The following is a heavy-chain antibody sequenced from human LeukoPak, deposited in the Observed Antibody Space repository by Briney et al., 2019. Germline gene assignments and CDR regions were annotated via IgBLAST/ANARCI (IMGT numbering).Heavy chain of an antibody. V-gene: IGHV4-4*07. Sequence: SETLSLTCTVSGGSFTSYYWSWIRQPSGKGLEWIGRIYTSGSTNYNPSLKSRVTMSVDTSKNQFSLKLTSVTAADTAVYYCARVSSSWYYVDYWGQGTLVTVSS. J-gene: IGHJ4*02. CDR3: ARVSSSWYYVDY. CDR1: GGSFTSYY. D-gene: IGHD6-13*01. CDR2: IYTSGST.